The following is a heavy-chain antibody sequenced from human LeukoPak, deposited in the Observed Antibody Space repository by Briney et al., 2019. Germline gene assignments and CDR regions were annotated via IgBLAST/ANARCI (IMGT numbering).Heavy chain of an antibody. D-gene: IGHD6-19*01. V-gene: IGHV4-34*01. CDR2: INHSGNT. CDR1: GGSFSGYY. CDR3: ARRLDSSGWYNY. Sequence: SETLSLTCAVYGGSFSGYYWSWIRQPPGKGLEWIGEINHSGNTNYNPSLKSRVTISVDTSKNQFSLKLSSVTAADTAVYYCARRLDSSGWYNYWGQGTLVTVSS. J-gene: IGHJ4*02.